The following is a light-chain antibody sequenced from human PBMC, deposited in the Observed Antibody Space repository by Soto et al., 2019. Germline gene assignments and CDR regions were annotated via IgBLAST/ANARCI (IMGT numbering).Light chain of an antibody. CDR3: SSYTSSSTPCV. CDR2: DVS. Sequence: ALTQPASVSGSPGQSITISCTGTSSDVGGYNYVSWYQQHPGKAPKLMIYDVSNRPSGVSNRFSGSKSGNTASLTISGLQAEDEADYYCSSYTSSSTPCVFGTGTKLTVL. CDR1: SSDVGGYNY. J-gene: IGLJ1*01. V-gene: IGLV2-14*01.